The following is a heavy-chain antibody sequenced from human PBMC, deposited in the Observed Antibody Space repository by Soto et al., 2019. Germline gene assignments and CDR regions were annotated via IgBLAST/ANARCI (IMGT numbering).Heavy chain of an antibody. J-gene: IGHJ4*02. CDR2: ISANSGNT. V-gene: IGHV1-18*01. Sequence: QVQLVQSGAEVKKPGASVKVPCKASGYTFTSNGIGWVRQAPGQGLEWMGWISANSGNTNYAQKLQGRVIMTTETSTTTAYMELRSLRSDDTAVYYCARDRNHGLDNWGQGTLVTVSS. CDR3: ARDRNHGLDN. D-gene: IGHD1-1*01. CDR1: GYTFTSNG.